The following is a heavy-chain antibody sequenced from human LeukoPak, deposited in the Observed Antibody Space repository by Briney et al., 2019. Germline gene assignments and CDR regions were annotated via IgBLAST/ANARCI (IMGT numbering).Heavy chain of an antibody. V-gene: IGHV4-4*07. CDR1: GGSISNYY. D-gene: IGHD6-13*01. Sequence: SETLSLTCSVSGGSISNYYWSWIRQPADKGLEWVGRIYSSGNTNYNPSFKARVTMSVDTSKNQFSLQLNSVTPEDTAVYYCARGGSSSWYYNWFDPWGQGTLVTVSS. CDR3: ARGGSSSWYYNWFDP. CDR2: IYSSGNT. J-gene: IGHJ5*02.